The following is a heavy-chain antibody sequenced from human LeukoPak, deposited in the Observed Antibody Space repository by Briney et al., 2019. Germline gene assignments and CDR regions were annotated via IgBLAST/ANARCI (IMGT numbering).Heavy chain of an antibody. CDR2: IYYSGST. Sequence: SETLSLTCAVSGYSISSGYYWGWIRQPPGKGLEWIGSIYYSGSTYYNPSLKSRVTISVDTSKNQFSLKLSSVTTADTAVYYCAGQTTVVTTTLFDYWGQGTLVTVSS. CDR1: GYSISSGYY. J-gene: IGHJ4*02. CDR3: AGQTTVVTTTLFDY. D-gene: IGHD4-23*01. V-gene: IGHV4-38-2*01.